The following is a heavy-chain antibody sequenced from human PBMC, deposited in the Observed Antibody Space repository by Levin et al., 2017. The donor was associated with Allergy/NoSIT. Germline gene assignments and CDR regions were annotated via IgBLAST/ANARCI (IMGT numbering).Heavy chain of an antibody. J-gene: IGHJ4*02. CDR1: GYIFSRYY. CDR3: ARDTPNDY. V-gene: IGHV1-46*01. CDR2: INPSGGTT. Sequence: ASVKVSCKASGYIFSRYYVHWVRQAPGQGLEWLGLINPSGGTTTYAQKFEGRVTMTRDTSTTTVYMELSSLRSDDTAVYYCARDTPNDYWGQGTLLTVSS.